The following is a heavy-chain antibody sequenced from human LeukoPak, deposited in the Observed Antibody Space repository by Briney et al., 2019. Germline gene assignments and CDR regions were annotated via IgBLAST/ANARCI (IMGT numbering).Heavy chain of an antibody. CDR1: GFTFSSYA. CDR3: ARDEGMNAFDI. V-gene: IGHV3-48*04. Sequence: PGGSLRLSCAASGFTFSSYAMNWVRQVPGKGLEWVSYISSSGSTIYYADSVKGRFTISRDNAKNSLYLQMNSLRAEDTAVYYCARDEGMNAFDIWGQGTMVTVSS. J-gene: IGHJ3*02. CDR2: ISSSGSTI. D-gene: IGHD3-10*01.